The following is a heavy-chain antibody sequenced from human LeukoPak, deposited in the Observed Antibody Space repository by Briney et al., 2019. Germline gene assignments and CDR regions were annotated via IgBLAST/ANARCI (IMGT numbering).Heavy chain of an antibody. V-gene: IGHV4-4*07. CDR3: ARDGAVVPAAMRYFQH. CDR1: GGSISSYY. Sequence: PSETLSLTCTVSGGSISSYYWSWIRQPAGKGLEWIGRIYTSGSTNYNPSLKSRVTMSVDTSKNQFSLKLSSVTAADTAVYYCARDGAVVPAAMRYFQHWGQGTLVTVSS. D-gene: IGHD2-2*01. J-gene: IGHJ1*01. CDR2: IYTSGST.